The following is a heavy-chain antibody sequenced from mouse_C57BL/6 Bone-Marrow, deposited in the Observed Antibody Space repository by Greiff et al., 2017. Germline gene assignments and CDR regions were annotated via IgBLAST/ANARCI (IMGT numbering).Heavy chain of an antibody. D-gene: IGHD5-1*01. J-gene: IGHJ2*01. Sequence: EVMLVESGGVLVKPGGSLKLSCAASGFTFSSYGMSWVRQTPDKRLEWVATISSGGSYTYYPDSVKGRFTISRDNAKNTLYLQMSSLKSEDTAMYYCARRSRYLYYFDYWGQGTTLTVSS. CDR1: GFTFSSYG. V-gene: IGHV5-6*02. CDR2: ISSGGSYT. CDR3: ARRSRYLYYFDY.